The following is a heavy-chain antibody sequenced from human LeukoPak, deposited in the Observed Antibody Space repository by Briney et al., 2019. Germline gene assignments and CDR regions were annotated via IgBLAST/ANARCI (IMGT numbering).Heavy chain of an antibody. D-gene: IGHD2-15*01. CDR1: GGSISSSSYY. CDR3: ARRHLGYCSGGSCSTMYYGMDV. J-gene: IGHJ6*02. V-gene: IGHV4-39*01. Sequence: SETLSLTCTVSGGSISSSSYYWGWIRQPPGKGLEWIGSIYYSGSTYYNPSLKSRVTISVDTSKSQFSLKPSSVTAADTAVYYCARRHLGYCSGGSCSTMYYGMDVWGQGTTVTVSS. CDR2: IYYSGST.